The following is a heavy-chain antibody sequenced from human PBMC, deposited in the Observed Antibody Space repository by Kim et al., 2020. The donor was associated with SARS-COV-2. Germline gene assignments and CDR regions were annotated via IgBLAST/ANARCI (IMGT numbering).Heavy chain of an antibody. CDR3: ARADVDTAMVNYYGMDV. CDR2: IYTSGST. J-gene: IGHJ6*02. V-gene: IGHV4-61*02. D-gene: IGHD5-18*01. Sequence: SETLSLTCTVSGGSISSGSYYWSWIRQPAGKGLEWIGRIYTSGSTNYNPSLKSRVTISVDTSKNQFSLKLSSVTAADTAVYYCARADVDTAMVNYYGMDVWGHGTTLTVSS. CDR1: GGSISSGSYY.